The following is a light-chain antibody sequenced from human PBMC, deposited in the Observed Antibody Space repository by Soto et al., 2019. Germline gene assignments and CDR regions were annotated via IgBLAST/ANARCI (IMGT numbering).Light chain of an antibody. V-gene: IGKV1-33*01. CDR3: QQYDNLPLT. CDR1: RDVGTW. J-gene: IGKJ4*01. Sequence: DIQMTQSPSSVSASVGDRVAITCRASRDVGTWLGWYQQKSGKAPKLLIYDASDLETGVPSRFSGSGSGTDFTFTISSLQPEDIATYYCQQYDNLPLTFGGGTKVDIK. CDR2: DAS.